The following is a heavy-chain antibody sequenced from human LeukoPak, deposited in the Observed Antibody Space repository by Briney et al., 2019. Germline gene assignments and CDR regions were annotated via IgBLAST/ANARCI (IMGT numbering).Heavy chain of an antibody. V-gene: IGHV3-33*01. CDR2: IWFDGIRK. CDR3: ARGQPPSYYDMDV. J-gene: IGHJ6*02. Sequence: GRSLRLSCAASGFTFSNYGMHWVRQVPGKGLEWVAAIWFDGIRKCYADSVKGRLTISRDNSKNTLYLQMSSLRAEDTALYYCARGQPPSYYDMDVWGQGTTVTVSS. D-gene: IGHD6-13*01. CDR1: GFTFSNYG.